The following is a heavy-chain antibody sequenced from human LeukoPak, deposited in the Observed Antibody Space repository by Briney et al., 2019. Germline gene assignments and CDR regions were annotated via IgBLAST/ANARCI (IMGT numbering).Heavy chain of an antibody. J-gene: IGHJ4*02. Sequence: GGSLRLSCAASGFTFNNYGMNWVRQAPGKGLEWVSVISSSGASTYYADSLKGRFTISRDNSKNTLFLQMHSLTAEDTAIYYCAKDSCSGGSCYSGFAFWGQGTLVTVSS. V-gene: IGHV3-23*01. CDR3: AKDSCSGGSCYSGFAF. D-gene: IGHD2-15*01. CDR2: ISSSGAST. CDR1: GFTFNNYG.